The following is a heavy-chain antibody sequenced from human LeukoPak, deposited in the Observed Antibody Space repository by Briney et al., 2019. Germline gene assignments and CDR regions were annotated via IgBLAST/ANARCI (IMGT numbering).Heavy chain of an antibody. D-gene: IGHD4-17*01. CDR3: ARRGKSTETTGLNYWYFDL. CDR1: GGSISSYY. Sequence: SETLSLTCTVSGGSISSYYWSWIRQPAGKGLEWIGRIYTSGSTNYNPSLKSRVTMSVDTSKNQFSLKLSSVTAADTAVYYCARRGKSTETTGLNYWYFDLWGRGTLVTVSS. CDR2: IYTSGST. V-gene: IGHV4-4*07. J-gene: IGHJ2*01.